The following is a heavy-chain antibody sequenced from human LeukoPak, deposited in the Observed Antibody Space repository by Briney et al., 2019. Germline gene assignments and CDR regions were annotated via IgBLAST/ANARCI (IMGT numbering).Heavy chain of an antibody. D-gene: IGHD4-17*01. V-gene: IGHV4-59*08. Sequence: SETLSLTCTVSGGSTSSYYWSWIRQPPGKGLEWIGYIYYSGSTNYNPSLKSRVTISVDTSKNQFSLKLSSVTAADTAVYYCARHLSDYGDYALFDYWGQGTLVTVSS. CDR1: GGSTSSYY. J-gene: IGHJ4*02. CDR3: ARHLSDYGDYALFDY. CDR2: IYYSGST.